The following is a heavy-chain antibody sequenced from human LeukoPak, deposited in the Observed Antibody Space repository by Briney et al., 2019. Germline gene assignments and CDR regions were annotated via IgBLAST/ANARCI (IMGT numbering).Heavy chain of an antibody. CDR3: AGSSGWYSSFDY. Sequence: SSEKVSCKASEYTFTSYYMHWVRQAPGQGLEWMGIINPSGGSTSYAQKFQGRVTMTRDTSTSTVYMELSSLRSEDTAVYYCAGSSGWYSSFDYWGEGTLVTVSS. J-gene: IGHJ4*02. V-gene: IGHV1-46*01. D-gene: IGHD6-19*01. CDR2: INPSGGST. CDR1: EYTFTSYY.